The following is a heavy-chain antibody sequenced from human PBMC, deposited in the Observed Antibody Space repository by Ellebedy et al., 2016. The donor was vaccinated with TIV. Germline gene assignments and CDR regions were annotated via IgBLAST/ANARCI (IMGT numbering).Heavy chain of an antibody. J-gene: IGHJ4*02. CDR1: GFTFSGFT. CDR2: ISSSGTYI. V-gene: IGHV3-21*01. D-gene: IGHD6-13*01. Sequence: GGSLRLSCAASGFTFSGFTMNWVRQAPGKGLEWVSSISSSGTYIHNADSVKGRFIISRDNAKNSLYLQMNSLRVEDTAIYYCARPAAAYSSSWYDFDCWGQGTLVTVYS. CDR3: ARPAAAYSSSWYDFDC.